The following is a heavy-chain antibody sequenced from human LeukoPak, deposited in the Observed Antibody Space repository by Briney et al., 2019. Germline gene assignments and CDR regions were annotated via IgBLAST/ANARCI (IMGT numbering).Heavy chain of an antibody. CDR3: IKDRIGTWSFDH. CDR2: ISINGDKT. CDR1: GFSFSGHF. J-gene: IGHJ4*02. D-gene: IGHD1-26*01. V-gene: IGHV3-64D*06. Sequence: GGSLRLSCTASGFSFSGHFMHWVRQAPGKGLEYVSSISINGDKTYYAESVKGRFTISRDNSKNTLYLQLSSLRVEDTAVYYCIKDRIGTWSFDHWGQGTLLTVSS.